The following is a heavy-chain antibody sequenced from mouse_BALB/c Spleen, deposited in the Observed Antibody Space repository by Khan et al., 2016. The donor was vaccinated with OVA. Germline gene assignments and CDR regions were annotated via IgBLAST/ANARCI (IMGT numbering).Heavy chain of an antibody. CDR3: SRPPYFSYVMGY. CDR2: INTYTGES. CDR1: GYTFTNYG. V-gene: IGHV9-3-1*01. Sequence: QIQLVQSGPELKKPGETVKISCKASGYTFTNYGMNWVKQAPGKGLKWMGWINTYTGESTYADDFKGRFAFSLETSASTAFLQINNLKNEDTATYFCSRPPYFSYVMGYWSQGTSVTVSS. D-gene: IGHD2-10*01. J-gene: IGHJ4*01.